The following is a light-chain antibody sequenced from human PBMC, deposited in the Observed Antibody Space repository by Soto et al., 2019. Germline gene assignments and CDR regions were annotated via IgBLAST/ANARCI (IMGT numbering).Light chain of an antibody. CDR2: DVV. CDR3: SSYTSSGTYV. J-gene: IGLJ1*01. V-gene: IGLV2-14*03. CDR1: SSDVGGYKY. Sequence: QSVLTQPASVSGSPGQSITISCTGTSSDVGGYKYVSWYQQHPGKAPKVLIYDVVYRSSWVSNRFSGSKSGNTASLTISGLQAEDEADYYCSSYTSSGTYVFGTGTKLTVL.